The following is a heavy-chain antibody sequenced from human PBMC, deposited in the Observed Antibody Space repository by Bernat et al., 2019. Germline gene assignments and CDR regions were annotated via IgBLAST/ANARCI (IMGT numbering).Heavy chain of an antibody. CDR2: ISSSSSYT. CDR1: GFTFSDYY. V-gene: IGHV3-11*05. CDR3: ARGTSTSAPYMDV. J-gene: IGHJ6*03. Sequence: QVQLVESGGGLVKPGGSLRLSCVASGFTFSDYYMSWIRQAPGKGLEWVSYISSSSSYTNYADSVKGRFTISRDNAKNSLYLQMNSLRAEDTAVYYCARGTSTSAPYMDVWGKGTTVTVSS.